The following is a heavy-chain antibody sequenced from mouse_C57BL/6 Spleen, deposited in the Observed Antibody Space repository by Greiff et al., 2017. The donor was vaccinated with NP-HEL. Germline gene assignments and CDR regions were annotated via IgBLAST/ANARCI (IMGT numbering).Heavy chain of an antibody. CDR1: GFTFSSYG. CDR3: ARRDGSSLYYAMDY. Sequence: EVQLQESGGDLVKPGGSLKLSCAASGFTFSSYGMSWVRQTPDKRLEWVATISSGGSYTYYPDSVKGRFTISRDNAKNTLYLQMSSLKSEDTAMYYCARRDGSSLYYAMDYWGQGTSVTVSS. J-gene: IGHJ4*01. D-gene: IGHD1-1*01. CDR2: ISSGGSYT. V-gene: IGHV5-6*01.